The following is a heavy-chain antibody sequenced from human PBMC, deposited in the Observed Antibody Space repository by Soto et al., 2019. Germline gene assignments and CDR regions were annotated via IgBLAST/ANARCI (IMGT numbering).Heavy chain of an antibody. CDR2: IIPMLGTA. Sequence: QVQLVRSGAGGKSPDPSWKVSSKAPGATLPPFAIIWFGQAPEKGLEWMGGIIPMLGTANYAQRFQDRVTITADESTNTVYMELSSLRSEDTAVYFCASGIQLWLRRINNGYSGWGQGTLVTVSS. CDR1: GATLPPFA. D-gene: IGHD5-18*01. J-gene: IGHJ4*02. CDR3: ASGIQLWLRRINNGYSG. V-gene: IGHV1-69*12.